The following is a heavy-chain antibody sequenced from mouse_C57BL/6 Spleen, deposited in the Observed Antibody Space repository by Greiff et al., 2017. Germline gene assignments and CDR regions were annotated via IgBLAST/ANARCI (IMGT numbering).Heavy chain of an antibody. J-gene: IGHJ4*01. CDR1: GYTFTSYW. D-gene: IGHD3-3*01. Sequence: VQLQQPGAELVKPGASVKLSCKASGYTFTSYWMQWVKQRPGQGLEWIGEIDPSDSYTNYNQKFKGKATLTVDTSSSTAYMQLSSLTSEDSAVYYCARRRRAYAMDYWGQGTSGTVSS. CDR3: ARRRRAYAMDY. V-gene: IGHV1-50*01. CDR2: IDPSDSYT.